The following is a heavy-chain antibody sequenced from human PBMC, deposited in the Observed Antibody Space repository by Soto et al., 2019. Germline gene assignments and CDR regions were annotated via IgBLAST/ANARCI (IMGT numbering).Heavy chain of an antibody. CDR1: GFTFSSYA. D-gene: IGHD3-16*01. V-gene: IGHV3-30-3*01. Sequence: GGSLRLSCAASGFTFSSYAMHWVRQAPGKGLEWVAVISYDGSNKYYADSVKGRFTISRDNSKNTLYLQMNSLRAEDTAVYYCARDLANLVGGGTSKKIYYYYGMDVWGQGTTVTVSS. J-gene: IGHJ6*02. CDR3: ARDLANLVGGGTSKKIYYYYGMDV. CDR2: ISYDGSNK.